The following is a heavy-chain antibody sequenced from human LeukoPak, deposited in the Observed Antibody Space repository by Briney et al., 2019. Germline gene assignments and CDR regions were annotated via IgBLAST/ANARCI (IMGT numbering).Heavy chain of an antibody. CDR1: GASFSSSTYY. CDR3: ARHAGGISATGTRPFDY. Sequence: SETLSLTCTVSGASFSSSTYYWGWICQPPGKGLEWIGSIYYSGSTYYNPSLKSRVTMSVDTSKNQFSLKLSSVTAADTAVYYCARHAGGISATGTRPFDYWGQGTLVTVSS. J-gene: IGHJ4*02. CDR2: IYYSGST. V-gene: IGHV4-39*01. D-gene: IGHD6-13*01.